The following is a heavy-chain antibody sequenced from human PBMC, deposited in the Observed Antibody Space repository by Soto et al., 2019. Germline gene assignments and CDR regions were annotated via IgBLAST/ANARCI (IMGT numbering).Heavy chain of an antibody. CDR2: VNDNWGS. CDR3: APQGFGSLHVLVYV. J-gene: IGHJ6*02. D-gene: IGHD3-10*01. CDR1: GGSISSYY. V-gene: IGHV4-59*08. Sequence: QVPLQESGPGLVKPSETLSLSCTVSGGSISSYYWSWIRQTPEKGLEWIGYVNDNWGSNYTPSLMSRVAISLYTSNRQFSLKLTPVTATDTGLYYCAPQGFGSLHVLVYVWAQGTMVTVSS.